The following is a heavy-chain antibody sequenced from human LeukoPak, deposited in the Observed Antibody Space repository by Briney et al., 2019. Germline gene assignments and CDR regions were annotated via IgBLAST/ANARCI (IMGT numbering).Heavy chain of an antibody. J-gene: IGHJ6*02. D-gene: IGHD3-10*01. CDR1: GFTFSSYA. CDR3: AKDRFGGYYGMDV. Sequence: GGSLRLSCAASGFTFSSYAMSWVRQAPGKGLEWVSAIGGSGGSTYYADSVKGRFTISRDNSKNTLYLQMNSLRAEDTAVYYCAKDRFGGYYGMDVWGQGTTVTVSS. V-gene: IGHV3-23*01. CDR2: IGGSGGST.